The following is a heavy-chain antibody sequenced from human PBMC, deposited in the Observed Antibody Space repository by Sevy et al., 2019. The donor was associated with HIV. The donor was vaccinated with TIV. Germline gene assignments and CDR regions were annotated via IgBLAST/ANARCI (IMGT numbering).Heavy chain of an antibody. CDR2: ITSDGNST. J-gene: IGHJ3*01. Sequence: GGSLRLSCAASGFTFSRYWMHWVRQAPGKGLVWVSLITSDGNSTAYADSVKGRFTISRDNSKNTLFMQVNSLRAEDTALYYCARERDRQALNVWGQGTMVTVSS. CDR3: ARERDRQALNV. CDR1: GFTFSRYW. V-gene: IGHV3-74*01.